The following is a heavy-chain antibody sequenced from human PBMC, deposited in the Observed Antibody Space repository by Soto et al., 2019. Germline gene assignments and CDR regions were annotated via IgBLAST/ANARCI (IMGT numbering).Heavy chain of an antibody. J-gene: IGHJ6*02. CDR1: GGTFSNYA. V-gene: IGHV1-69*15. Sequence: QVQLVQSGAEVKKPGSSVKVSCKASGGTFSNYAIIWVRQAPGQGLEWMGSIIPIFGTANSAQNFQGRVTITADESTSTAYMELSSLRSEDTAIYYCARVGVRGSAPRRYGMDVWGQGTTVTVSS. CDR3: ARVGVRGSAPRRYGMDV. CDR2: IIPIFGTA. D-gene: IGHD6-6*01.